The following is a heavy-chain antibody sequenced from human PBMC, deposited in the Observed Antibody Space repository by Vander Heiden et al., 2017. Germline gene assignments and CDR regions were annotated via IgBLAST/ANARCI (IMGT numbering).Heavy chain of an antibody. CDR3: ARAGSDIAVAGPFDF. J-gene: IGHJ4*02. V-gene: IGHV3-33*01. D-gene: IGHD6-19*01. Sequence: QVQLVESGGGVVQSGRSLRLSCAASGFTFKPYGMHWIRQAPGKGLELLAIIWYDGNTKDYADSVKGRFTISRDNSKNTLYLEMSSLRVEDTAIYYCARAGSDIAVAGPFDFWGQGTLVTVSS. CDR1: GFTFKPYG. CDR2: IWYDGNTK.